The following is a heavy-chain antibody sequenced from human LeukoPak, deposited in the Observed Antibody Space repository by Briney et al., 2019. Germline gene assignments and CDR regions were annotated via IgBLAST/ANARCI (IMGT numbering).Heavy chain of an antibody. CDR3: ARLLAYGSGAEAFDY. Sequence: GGSLRLSCAASGFSFSSYWMTWIRQAPGKGLEWVANIKEDGTEKYYVDSVKGRFTISRDNARSSLYLQMNSLRAGDTAVYYCARLLAYGSGAEAFDYWGQGTRVTVSS. J-gene: IGHJ4*02. D-gene: IGHD3-10*01. V-gene: IGHV3-7*01. CDR1: GFSFSSYW. CDR2: IKEDGTEK.